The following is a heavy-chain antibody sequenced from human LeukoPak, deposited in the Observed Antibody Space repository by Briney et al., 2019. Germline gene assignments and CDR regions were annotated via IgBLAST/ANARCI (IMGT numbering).Heavy chain of an antibody. CDR2: IYYSGST. Sequence: PSETLSLTCTVSGGSISSYYWSWIRQPPGKGLEWIGHIYYSGSTNYNPSLKSRVTISVDTSKNQFSLKLSSVTAADTAVYYCARSISPSHYYHGMDVWGQGTTVTVSS. J-gene: IGHJ6*02. CDR3: ARSISPSHYYHGMDV. V-gene: IGHV4-59*01. CDR1: GGSISSYY. D-gene: IGHD6-6*01.